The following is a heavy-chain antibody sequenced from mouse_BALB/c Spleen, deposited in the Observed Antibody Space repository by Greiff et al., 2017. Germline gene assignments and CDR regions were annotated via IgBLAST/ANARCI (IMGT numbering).Heavy chain of an antibody. CDR3: ARVITTVVAPVDFDV. CDR2: IWAGGST. V-gene: IGHV2-9*02. J-gene: IGHJ1*01. D-gene: IGHD1-1*01. CDR1: GFSLTSYG. Sequence: VKLVESGPGLVAPSQSLSITCTVSGFSLTSYGVHWVRQPPGKGLEWLGVIWAGGSTNYNSALMSRLSISKDNSKSQVFLKMNSLQTDDTAMYYCARVITTVVAPVDFDVWGAGTTVTVSS.